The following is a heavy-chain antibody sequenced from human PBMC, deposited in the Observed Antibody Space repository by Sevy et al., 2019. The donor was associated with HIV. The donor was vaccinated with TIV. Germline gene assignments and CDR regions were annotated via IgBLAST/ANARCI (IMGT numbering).Heavy chain of an antibody. CDR1: GGSISGSTNY. Sequence: SETLSLTCTVSGGSISGSTNYWGWIRQSPGKGLEWIGSLYYGGSTYLNPSLKSRVTTSVDTSKNQFSLKLNSVTAAATAVYYCVRHLTNYLYWYFDLWGRGALVTVSS. V-gene: IGHV4-39*01. CDR2: LYYGGST. CDR3: VRHLTNYLYWYFDL. J-gene: IGHJ2*01. D-gene: IGHD2-8*01.